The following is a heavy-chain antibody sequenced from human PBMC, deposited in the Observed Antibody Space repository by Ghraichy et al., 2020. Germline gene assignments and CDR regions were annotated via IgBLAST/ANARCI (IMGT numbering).Heavy chain of an antibody. CDR2: INPSGGST. Sequence: ASVKVSCKASGYTFTSYYMHWVRQAPGQGLEWMGIINPSGGSTSYAQKFQGRVTMTRDTSTSTVYMELSSLRSEDTAVYYCARVQSLYSFSYGPDYWGQGTLVTVSS. CDR1: GYTFTSYY. CDR3: ARVQSLYSFSYGPDY. D-gene: IGHD5-18*01. V-gene: IGHV1-46*01. J-gene: IGHJ4*02.